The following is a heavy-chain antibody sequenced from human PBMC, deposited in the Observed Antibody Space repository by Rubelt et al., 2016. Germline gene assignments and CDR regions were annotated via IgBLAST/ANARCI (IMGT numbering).Heavy chain of an antibody. J-gene: IGHJ4*02. CDR1: GYTLTELS. CDR3: ATIGLEWLLEDY. V-gene: IGHV1-24*01. CDR2: FDPEDGET. D-gene: IGHD3-3*01. Sequence: QVQLVQSGAEVKKPGASVKVSCMVSGYTLTELSMNWVRQAPGKGLEWMGGFDPEDGETIYAQQFQGRVTMTEDTATDTAYMELSSLRSEDTAVYYCATIGLEWLLEDYWGQGTLVTVSS.